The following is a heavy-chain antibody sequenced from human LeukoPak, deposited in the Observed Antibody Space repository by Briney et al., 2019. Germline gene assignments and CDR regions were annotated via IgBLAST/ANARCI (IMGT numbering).Heavy chain of an antibody. Sequence: PGGSLRLSCAVSGFTFSCSWMHWVRQAPGKGLVWVSRMNSDGSITNYADSVKGRFTISRDNAKNTLYLQMNSLRVEDTAVYYCIRALIGATDYWGQGTLVTVSS. J-gene: IGHJ4*02. CDR3: IRALIGATDY. V-gene: IGHV3-74*01. CDR2: MNSDGSIT. D-gene: IGHD1-26*01. CDR1: GFTFSCSW.